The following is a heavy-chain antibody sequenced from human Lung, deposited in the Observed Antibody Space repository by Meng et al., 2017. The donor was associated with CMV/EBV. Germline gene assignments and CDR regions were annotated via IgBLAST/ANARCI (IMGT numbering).Heavy chain of an antibody. J-gene: IGHJ3*01. Sequence: LSLTCAASGFTFSTYAMSWVRQAPGKGLEWVSLIHNDVIHYADSVKGRFTISRDNSKNSLYLQMNSLRAEDTALYYCAKGGGRYYDDAFDVWGQGTMVTVPS. V-gene: IGHV3-23*03. CDR3: AKGGGRYYDDAFDV. CDR2: IHNDVI. D-gene: IGHD2/OR15-2a*01. CDR1: GFTFSTYA.